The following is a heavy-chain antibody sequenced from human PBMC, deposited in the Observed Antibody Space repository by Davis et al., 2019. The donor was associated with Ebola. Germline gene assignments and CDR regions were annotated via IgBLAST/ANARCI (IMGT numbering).Heavy chain of an antibody. CDR3: ARDMGYCSSTSCYAYYYYYGMDV. D-gene: IGHD2-2*01. J-gene: IGHJ6*02. Sequence: GGSLRLSCAASGFTFSSYGMHWVRQAPGKGLEWVAVIWYDGSNKYYADSVKGRFTIPRDNSKNTLYLQMNSLRAEDTAVYYCARDMGYCSSTSCYAYYYYYGMDVWGQGTTVTVSS. CDR2: IWYDGSNK. V-gene: IGHV3-33*01. CDR1: GFTFSSYG.